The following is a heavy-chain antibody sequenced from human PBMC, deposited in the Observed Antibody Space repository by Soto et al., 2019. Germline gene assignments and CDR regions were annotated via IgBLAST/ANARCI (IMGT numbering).Heavy chain of an antibody. V-gene: IGHV4-59*01. CDR3: LLEKGDSGHYALDY. CDR1: GGSISSYY. Sequence: QVQLQESGPGLVKPSETLSLTCTVSGGSISSYYWSWIRQPPGKGLEWIGYIYYSGSTNYNPSLKCRVTISVVTSMNLFYLKLRSVPAADTAVYYCLLEKGDSGHYALDYWGQGTLVTVSP. J-gene: IGHJ4*02. CDR2: IYYSGST. D-gene: IGHD4-17*01.